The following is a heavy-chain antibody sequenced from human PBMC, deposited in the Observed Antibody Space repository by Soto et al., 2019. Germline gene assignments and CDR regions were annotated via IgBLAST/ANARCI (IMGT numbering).Heavy chain of an antibody. V-gene: IGHV4-59*01. CDR3: ARAGGPTNNGMDV. Sequence: PSETLSLTCTVSGGSISSYYWSWIRQSPGKGLEWIGYIYYSGSTNYNPSLKSRVTISVDTSKNQFSLKLSSVTAADTAVYYCARAGGPTNNGMDVWGQGTTVTVSS. D-gene: IGHD3-16*01. J-gene: IGHJ6*02. CDR1: GGSISSYY. CDR2: IYYSGST.